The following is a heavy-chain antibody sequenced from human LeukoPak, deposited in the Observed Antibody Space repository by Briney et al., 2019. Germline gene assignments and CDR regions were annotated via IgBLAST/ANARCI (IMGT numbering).Heavy chain of an antibody. CDR3: AKALGIAVAGTGFDY. D-gene: IGHD6-19*01. V-gene: IGHV3-23*01. J-gene: IGHJ4*02. CDR1: GFTFSSYA. Sequence: GGSLRLSCAASGFTFSSYAMSWVRQAPGKGLEWVSAISGSGGSTYYADSVKGRFTISRDNSMNTLYLQMNSLRAEDTAVYYCAKALGIAVAGTGFDYWGQGTLVTVSS. CDR2: ISGSGGST.